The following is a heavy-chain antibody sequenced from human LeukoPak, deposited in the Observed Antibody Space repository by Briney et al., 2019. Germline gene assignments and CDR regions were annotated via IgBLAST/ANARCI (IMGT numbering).Heavy chain of an antibody. J-gene: IGHJ4*02. D-gene: IGHD3-10*01. CDR2: INPNSGGT. V-gene: IGHV1-2*02. CDR1: GGTFSSYA. CDR3: ARVVPGITMVRGVIARATHFDY. Sequence: GASVKVSCKASGGTFSSYAISWARQAPGQGLERMGWINPNSGGTNYAQKFQGRVTMTRDTSISTAYMELSRLRSDDTAVYYCARVVPGITMVRGVIARATHFDYWGQGTLVTVSS.